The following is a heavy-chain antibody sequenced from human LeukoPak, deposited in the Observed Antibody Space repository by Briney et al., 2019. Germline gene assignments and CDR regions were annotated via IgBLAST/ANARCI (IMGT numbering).Heavy chain of an antibody. CDR3: AKDISVGGYSGYDSYYYGMDV. V-gene: IGHV3-9*01. Sequence: PGGSLRLSCAASGFTFDEYAMHWVRQAPGKGLVWVSGISWNSCIIGDADSVKGRFTICRGNAKNSLYLQMNSLRAEDTALYYCAKDISVGGYSGYDSYYYGMDVWGQGTTVTVSS. CDR2: ISWNSCII. D-gene: IGHD5-12*01. J-gene: IGHJ6*02. CDR1: GFTFDEYA.